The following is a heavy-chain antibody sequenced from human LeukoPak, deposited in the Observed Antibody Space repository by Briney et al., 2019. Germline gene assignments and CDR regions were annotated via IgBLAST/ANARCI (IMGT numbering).Heavy chain of an antibody. V-gene: IGHV1-18*01. D-gene: IGHD3-10*01. CDR2: ISAYNGNT. Sequence: ASVKVSCKASGYTFTSYGISWVRQAPGQGLEWMGWISAYNGNTNYAQKLQGRVTMTTDTSTSTAYMELRSLRSDDTAVYYCARSTMVRGVIIPPFDYWGQGTLVTVSS. CDR3: ARSTMVRGVIIPPFDY. CDR1: GYTFTSYG. J-gene: IGHJ4*02.